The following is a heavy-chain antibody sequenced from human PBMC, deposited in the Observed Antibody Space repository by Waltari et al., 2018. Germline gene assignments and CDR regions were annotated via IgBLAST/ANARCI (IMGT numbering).Heavy chain of an antibody. V-gene: IGHV4-59*01. D-gene: IGHD3-22*01. J-gene: IGHJ3*02. CDR2: IYYSGST. Sequence: GKGLEWIGYIYYSGSTNYNPSLKSRVTISVDTSKNQFSLKLSSVTAADTAVYYCARDRVRDYYDSSGYYYGARAFDIWGQGTMVTVSS. CDR3: ARDRVRDYYDSSGYYYGARAFDI.